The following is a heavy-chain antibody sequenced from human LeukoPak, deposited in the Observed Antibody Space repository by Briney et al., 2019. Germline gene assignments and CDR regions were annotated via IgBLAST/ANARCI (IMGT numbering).Heavy chain of an antibody. J-gene: IGHJ4*02. V-gene: IGHV4-30-4*01. D-gene: IGHD5-24*01. CDR2: IYYSGST. CDR3: ARAVEMATLFDY. CDR1: GGSISSGDYY. Sequence: SETLSLTCTVSGGSISSGDYYWSWIRQPPGKGLEWIGYIYYSGSTYYNPSLKSRVTISVDTSKNQFSLKLSSVTAADTAVYYCARAVEMATLFDYWGQGTLVTVSS.